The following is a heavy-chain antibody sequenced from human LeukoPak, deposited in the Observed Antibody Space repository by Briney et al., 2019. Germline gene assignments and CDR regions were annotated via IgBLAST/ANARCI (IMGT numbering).Heavy chain of an antibody. D-gene: IGHD6-13*01. V-gene: IGHV3-7*01. CDR1: GFTFSSYW. Sequence: PGGSLRLSCAASGFTFSSYWMSWVRQAPGKGLELVANIKQDGSEKYYVDSVKGRFTISRDNAKNSLYLQMNSLRAEDTAVYYCARGRGRIAAPGTGYYMDVWGKGTTVTVSS. CDR2: IKQDGSEK. CDR3: ARGRGRIAAPGTGYYMDV. J-gene: IGHJ6*03.